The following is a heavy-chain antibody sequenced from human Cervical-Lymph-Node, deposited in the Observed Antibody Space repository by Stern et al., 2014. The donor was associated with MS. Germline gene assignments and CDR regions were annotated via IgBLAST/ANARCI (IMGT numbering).Heavy chain of an antibody. J-gene: IGHJ6*02. Sequence: VQLVESGGGVVQPGRSLRLSCAASGFTFSYSTMHWVRQAPGKGLEWVATVSYDGSDEYYPDSVKGRFTISRDNSKNTLYLQVNSLRAEDTGTYYYYYGMDVWGQGTTVTVSS. CDR2: VSYDGSDE. CDR1: GFTFSYST. V-gene: IGHV3-30*04. CDR3: YYGMDV.